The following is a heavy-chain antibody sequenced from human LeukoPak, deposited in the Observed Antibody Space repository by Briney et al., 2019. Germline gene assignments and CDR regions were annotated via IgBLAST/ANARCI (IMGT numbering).Heavy chain of an antibody. D-gene: IGHD4-17*01. Sequence: SETLSLTCTVSGGSISNYYWTWIRQPPGKGLEWIGYIYNSGSTNYNPSLKSRVTISVDTSKNQFSLKLSSVTAADTAVYYCARVGDYALKDWGQGNLVTVPS. V-gene: IGHV4-59*01. J-gene: IGHJ4*02. CDR2: IYNSGST. CDR1: GGSISNYY. CDR3: ARVGDYALKD.